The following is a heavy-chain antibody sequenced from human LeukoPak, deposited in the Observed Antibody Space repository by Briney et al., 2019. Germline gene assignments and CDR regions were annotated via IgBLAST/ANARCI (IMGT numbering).Heavy chain of an antibody. V-gene: IGHV3-23*01. D-gene: IGHD3-9*01. CDR1: GFIFSNYA. Sequence: GASLRLSCAASGFIFSNYAMSWVRQAPGKGLEWVSAIGGRDSGTYYADSVRGRFTVSRDDPKNTLYLQMNTLRAEDTAVYYCAKWGDYDILTGYYDSDYWGQGTLVTVSS. CDR3: AKWGDYDILTGYYDSDY. CDR2: IGGRDSGT. J-gene: IGHJ4*02.